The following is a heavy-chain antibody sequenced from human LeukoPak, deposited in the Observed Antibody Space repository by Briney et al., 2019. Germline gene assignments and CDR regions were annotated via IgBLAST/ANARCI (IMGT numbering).Heavy chain of an antibody. J-gene: IGHJ4*02. Sequence: GGSLRLSCAASGFTFSNAWMSWVRQAPGKGLEWVGRIKSKTDGGTTDYAAPVKGRFTISRDDSKNTLYLQMNSLKTEDTAVYYCTTDWGRGKLWFFNYWGQGTLVTVSS. D-gene: IGHD5-18*01. CDR3: TTDWGRGKLWFFNY. CDR2: IKSKTDGGTT. V-gene: IGHV3-15*01. CDR1: GFTFSNAW.